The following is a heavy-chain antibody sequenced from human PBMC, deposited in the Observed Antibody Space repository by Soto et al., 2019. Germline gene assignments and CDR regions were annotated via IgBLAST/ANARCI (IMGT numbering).Heavy chain of an antibody. CDR1: GGSFSGYY. D-gene: IGHD2-8*02. J-gene: IGHJ4*02. CDR2: INHSGST. CDR3: ARDKITGVFDY. Sequence: QVQLQQWGAGLLKPSETLSLTCAVYGGSFSGYYWTWIRQPPGTGLEWIGEINHSGSTNYNPSLKSRVTISVDTSQNQFSLKLTSVTAADTVVYYCARDKITGVFDYWGQGTLVTVSS. V-gene: IGHV4-34*01.